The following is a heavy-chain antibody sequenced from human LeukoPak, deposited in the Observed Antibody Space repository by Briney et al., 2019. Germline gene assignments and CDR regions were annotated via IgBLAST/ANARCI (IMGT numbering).Heavy chain of an antibody. CDR3: ARVATGWFGEDPDSYYFDY. CDR2: ISYDGSNK. J-gene: IGHJ4*02. CDR1: GFTFSSYA. D-gene: IGHD3-10*01. V-gene: IGHV3-30-3*01. Sequence: PGGSLRLSCAASGFTFSSYAMHWVRQAPGKGLEWVAVISYDGSNKYYADSAKGRSTISRDNSKNTLYLQMNSLRAEDTAVYYCARVATGWFGEDPDSYYFDYWGQGTLVTVSS.